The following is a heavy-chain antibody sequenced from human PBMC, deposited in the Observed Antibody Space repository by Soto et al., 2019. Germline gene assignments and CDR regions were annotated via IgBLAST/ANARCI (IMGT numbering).Heavy chain of an antibody. Sequence: VASVKVSCKASGYTFTGYYMHWVRQAPGQGLEWMGWINPNSGGTNYAQKFQGRVTMTRDTSISTAYMELSRLRSDGTAVYYCARVGGSSGWYQIEYFQHWGQGTLVTVSS. CDR3: ARVGGSSGWYQIEYFQH. CDR2: INPNSGGT. D-gene: IGHD6-19*01. CDR1: GYTFTGYY. V-gene: IGHV1-2*02. J-gene: IGHJ1*01.